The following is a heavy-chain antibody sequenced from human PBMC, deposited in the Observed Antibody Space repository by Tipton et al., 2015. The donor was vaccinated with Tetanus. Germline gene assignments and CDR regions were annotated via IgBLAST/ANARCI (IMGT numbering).Heavy chain of an antibody. Sequence: SLRLSCAASGFTFSDYFMSWIRQAPGKGLEWLSYISGDGTTIIYADSVKGRFTISRDNAKNSLYLQMNSLRAEDTALYYCAKDTGVTPPYGMDVWGQGTTVPVSS. CDR3: AKDTGVTPPYGMDV. J-gene: IGHJ6*02. CDR1: GFTFSDYF. D-gene: IGHD2-21*02. V-gene: IGHV3-11*01. CDR2: ISGDGTTI.